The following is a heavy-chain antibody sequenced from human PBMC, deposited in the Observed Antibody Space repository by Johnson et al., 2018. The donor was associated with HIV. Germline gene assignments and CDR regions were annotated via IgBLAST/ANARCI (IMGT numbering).Heavy chain of an antibody. CDR2: VSAGGDNT. CDR1: GFTFSSYA. D-gene: IGHD3-10*01. Sequence: VQLVESGGGLVQPGGSLRLSCAASGFTFSSYAMDWVSQTPGKGLAWVSAVSAGGDNTYYADSVEGRFTISRDNSKNTLYLQMNSLRAEDTAVYYCARSMRGAFDVWGQGTMVTVSS. V-gene: IGHV3-23*04. J-gene: IGHJ3*01. CDR3: ARSMRGAFDV.